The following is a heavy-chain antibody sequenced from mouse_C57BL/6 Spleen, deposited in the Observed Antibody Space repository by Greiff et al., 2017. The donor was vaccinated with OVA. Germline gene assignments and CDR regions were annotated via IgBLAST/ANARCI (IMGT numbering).Heavy chain of an antibody. CDR2: IHPNSGST. V-gene: IGHV1-64*01. J-gene: IGHJ1*03. CDR1: GYTFTSYW. Sequence: VQLQQPGAELVKPGASVKLSCKASGYTFTSYWMHWVKQRPGQGLEWIGMIHPNSGSTNDNEKFKSKATLTVDKSSSTAYMQLSSLTSEDSAVYYCARGDGGRTDVWGTGTTVTVSS. CDR3: ARGDGGRTDV. D-gene: IGHD2-3*01.